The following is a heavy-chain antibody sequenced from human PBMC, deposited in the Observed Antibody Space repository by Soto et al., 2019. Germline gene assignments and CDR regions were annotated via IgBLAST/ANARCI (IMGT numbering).Heavy chain of an antibody. CDR2: INHSGST. CDR1: GGSFSGYY. V-gene: IGHV4-34*01. CDR3: ARGLSSISYYYYYYMDV. Sequence: SETLSLTCAVYGGSFSGYYWSWIRQPPGKGLEWIGEINHSGSTNYNPSLKSRVTISVDTSKNQFSLKLSSVTAADTAVYYCARGLSSISYYYYYYMDVWGKGTTVTVSS. J-gene: IGHJ6*03.